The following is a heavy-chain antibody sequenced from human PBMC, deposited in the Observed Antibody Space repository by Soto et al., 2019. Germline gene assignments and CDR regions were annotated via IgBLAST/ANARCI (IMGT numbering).Heavy chain of an antibody. Sequence: GGSLTLSCVASGFTFSRHGLIWVRQAPGKGLEWVSTINPSGESTFYADSVKGRFTISRDNSKNTVYLQMNSLSVGDTAVYLCDKVDVSTAGYFNYSGPGALVTVSS. CDR3: DKVDVSTAGYFNY. CDR2: INPSGEST. CDR1: GFTFSRHG. V-gene: IGHV3-23*01. J-gene: IGHJ4*02. D-gene: IGHD6-13*01.